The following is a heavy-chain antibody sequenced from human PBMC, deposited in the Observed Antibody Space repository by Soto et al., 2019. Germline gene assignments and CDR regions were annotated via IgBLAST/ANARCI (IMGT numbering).Heavy chain of an antibody. V-gene: IGHV3-23*01. Sequence: GGSLRLSCAASGFTFSSYAMSWVRQAPGKGLEWVSAISGSGGSTYYADSVKGRFTISRDNPKNTLYLQMNSLRAEDTAVYYCAKVEELYDKGWFDPWGQGTLVTVSS. J-gene: IGHJ5*02. CDR1: GFTFSSYA. CDR3: AKVEELYDKGWFDP. D-gene: IGHD3-9*01. CDR2: ISGSGGST.